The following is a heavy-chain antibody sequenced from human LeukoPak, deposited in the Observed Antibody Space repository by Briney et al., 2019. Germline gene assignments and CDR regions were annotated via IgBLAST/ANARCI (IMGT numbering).Heavy chain of an antibody. CDR1: GFTFSSYW. D-gene: IGHD3-10*01. V-gene: IGHV3-7*01. CDR3: ARQGFGDTQYYYYYYMDV. J-gene: IGHJ6*03. CDR2: IKQDGSEK. Sequence: GGSLRLSCAASGFTFSSYWMSWVRQAPAKGLEWVANIKQDGSEKYYVDSVKGRFTISRDNAKNSLYLQMNSLRAEDTAVYYCARQGFGDTQYYYYYYMDVWGKGTTVTVSS.